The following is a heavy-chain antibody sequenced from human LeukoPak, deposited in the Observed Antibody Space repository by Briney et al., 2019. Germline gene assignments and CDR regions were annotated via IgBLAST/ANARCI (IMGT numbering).Heavy chain of an antibody. CDR1: GGSISSYY. CDR2: IYTSGST. CDR3: ASYMASVGATNAYYYYYMDV. V-gene: IGHV4-4*07. J-gene: IGHJ6*03. D-gene: IGHD1-26*01. Sequence: SETLSLTCTVSGGSISSYYWSWIRQPAGKGLEWIGRIYTSGSTNYNPSLKSRVTMSVDTSKNQFSLKLSSVTAADTAVYYCASYMASVGATNAYYYYYMDVWGKGTTVTVSS.